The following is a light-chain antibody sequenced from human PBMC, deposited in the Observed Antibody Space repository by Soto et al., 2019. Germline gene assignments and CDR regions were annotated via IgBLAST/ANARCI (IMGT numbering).Light chain of an antibody. J-gene: IGKJ5*01. CDR2: GAS. Sequence: EIVMTQSPATLSVSPGERATLSCRASQSVSSNLAWYQHKPGQAHRLLIYGASTRATGVPARFSGSGSGTEFTLTISSLQSEDFAVYYCQQYNNYITFGQGTRLEIK. CDR3: QQYNNYIT. CDR1: QSVSSN. V-gene: IGKV3-15*01.